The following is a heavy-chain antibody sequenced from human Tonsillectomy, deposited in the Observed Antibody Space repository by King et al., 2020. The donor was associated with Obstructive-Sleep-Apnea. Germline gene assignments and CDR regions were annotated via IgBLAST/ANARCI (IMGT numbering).Heavy chain of an antibody. CDR3: ARAEDYFDY. J-gene: IGHJ4*02. Sequence: VQLQQWGAGLLKPSETLSLTCAVYGGSFSGYYWSWIRQPPGKGLEWSGEINHSGSTNYNPSLKSRVTISVGTSKNQFSLKVSSVTAADTAVYYCARAEDYFDYWGQGNLVTVSS. V-gene: IGHV4-34*01. CDR1: GGSFSGYY. CDR2: INHSGST.